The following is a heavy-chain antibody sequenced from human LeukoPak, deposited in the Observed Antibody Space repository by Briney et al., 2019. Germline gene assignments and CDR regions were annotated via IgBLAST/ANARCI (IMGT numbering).Heavy chain of an antibody. CDR2: IKQDGSEK. CDR3: AREHAGSPVTTIDY. J-gene: IGHJ4*02. CDR1: GFTFSSYW. V-gene: IGHV3-7*01. Sequence: GGSLRLSCAASGFTFSSYWMSWVRQAPGKGLEWVANIKQDGSEKYYVDSVEGRFTISRDNAKNSLYLQMNSLRAEDTAVYYCAREHAGSPVTTIDYWGQGTLVTVSS. D-gene: IGHD4-11*01.